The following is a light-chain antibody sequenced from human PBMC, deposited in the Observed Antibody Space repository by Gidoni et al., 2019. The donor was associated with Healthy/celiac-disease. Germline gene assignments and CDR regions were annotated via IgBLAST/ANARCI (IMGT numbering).Light chain of an antibody. CDR2: EVS. J-gene: IGLJ2*01. V-gene: IGLV2-14*01. CDR3: SSYTSSSTLDVV. CDR1: SSDVGGYNY. Sequence: QSALTQPASVSGSPGQSITISCTGTSSDVGGYNYVSWYQTHPGKAPKLMIYEVSKRPSGVSNRFSGSKSGNTASLTISGLQAEDEADYYCSSYTSSSTLDVVFGGGTKLTVL.